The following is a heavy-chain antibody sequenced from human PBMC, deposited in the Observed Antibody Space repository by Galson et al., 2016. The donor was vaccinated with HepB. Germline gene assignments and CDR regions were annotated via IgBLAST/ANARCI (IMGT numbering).Heavy chain of an antibody. D-gene: IGHD2-15*01. CDR2: INYGGNT. V-gene: IGHV4-34*01. J-gene: IGHJ3*01. CDR1: GGSISGQY. CDR3: ARARYWGGANCYLDAFDL. Sequence: SETLSLTCAVYGGSISGQYWSWIRQPPGKGLEWFGEINYGGNTNNNPSLKSHVTISVDTSRNQFSLSLNSVTAADTAVYCCARARYWGGANCYLDAFDLWGQGTMVTVSS.